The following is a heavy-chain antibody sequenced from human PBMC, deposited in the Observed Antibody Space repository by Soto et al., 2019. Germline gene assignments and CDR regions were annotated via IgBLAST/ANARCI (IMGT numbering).Heavy chain of an antibody. J-gene: IGHJ4*02. CDR3: ARAYGSGSYYRSPFDY. D-gene: IGHD3-10*01. V-gene: IGHV4-31*03. CDR2: IYYSGST. Sequence: SETLSLTCTVSGGSISSGGYYWSWIRQHPGKGLEWIGYIYYSGSTYYNPSLKSRVTISVDTSKNQFSLKLSSVTVADTAVYYCARAYGSGSYYRSPFDYWGQGTLVTVSS. CDR1: GGSISSGGYY.